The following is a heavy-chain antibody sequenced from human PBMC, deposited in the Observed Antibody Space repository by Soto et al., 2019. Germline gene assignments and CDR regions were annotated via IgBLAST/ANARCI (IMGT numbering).Heavy chain of an antibody. J-gene: IGHJ6*02. CDR3: AREGFRAVMSYYGMDV. CDR2: IYDDGRI. CDR1: GFTVSNYY. D-gene: IGHD3-16*01. Sequence: SLRLSCAASGFTVSNYYMSWVRQAPGKGLEWVSVIYDDGRIYYADSVKGRFTISRDNSKNTLYLQMNSLRAEDTAVYYCAREGFRAVMSYYGMDVWGQGTTVTVSS. V-gene: IGHV3-66*01.